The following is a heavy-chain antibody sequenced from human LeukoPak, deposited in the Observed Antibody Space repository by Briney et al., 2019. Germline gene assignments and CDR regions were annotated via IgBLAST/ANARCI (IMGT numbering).Heavy chain of an antibody. CDR2: ISGSGGST. J-gene: IGHJ1*01. CDR3: AKDYSSGLLGVPEYFQH. CDR1: GFTFSSYA. D-gene: IGHD6-19*01. V-gene: IGHV3-23*01. Sequence: GGSLRLSCAASGFTFSSYAMSWVRQAPGKGLEWVSAISGSGGSTYYADSVKGRFTISRDNSKNTLYLQMNSLRAEDTAVYYCAKDYSSGLLGVPEYFQHWGQGTLVTVSS.